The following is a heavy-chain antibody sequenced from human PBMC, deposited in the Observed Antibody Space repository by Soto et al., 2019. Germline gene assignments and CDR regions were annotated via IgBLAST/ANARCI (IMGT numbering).Heavy chain of an antibody. V-gene: IGHV4-61*08. Sequence: SGAPSPPCTFSGCSLSTGDYYSSWIRPPPGKGPQWIGYIYYNGSTHYNPSLKSRVTISVDTSKNQFSLKLSSVTAADTAVYYCATNTYYYDSSGYLLFAPAGFDYWGQGTLVTVSS. J-gene: IGHJ4*02. CDR3: ATNTYYYDSSGYLLFAPAGFDY. D-gene: IGHD3-22*01. CDR2: IYYNGST. CDR1: GCSLSTGDYY.